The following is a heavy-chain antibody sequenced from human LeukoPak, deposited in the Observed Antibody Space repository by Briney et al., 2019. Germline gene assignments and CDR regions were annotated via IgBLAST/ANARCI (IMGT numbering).Heavy chain of an antibody. CDR2: INPNSGGT. CDR3: ASFDYYYYYYMDV. J-gene: IGHJ6*03. V-gene: IGHV1-2*02. Sequence: ASVKVPCKASGYTFTGYYMHWVRQAPGQGLEWMGWINPNSGGTNYAQKFQGRVTMTRDTSISTAYMELSRLRSDDTAVYYCASFDYYYYYYMDVWGKGTTVTVSS. D-gene: IGHD3-3*01. CDR1: GYTFTGYY.